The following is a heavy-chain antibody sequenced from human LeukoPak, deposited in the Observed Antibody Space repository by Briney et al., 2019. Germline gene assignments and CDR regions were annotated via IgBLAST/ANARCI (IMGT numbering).Heavy chain of an antibody. V-gene: IGHV5-51*01. J-gene: IGHJ5*02. Sequence: GESLKISCKGSGYSFTSYWIGWVRQIPGKGLEWMGIIYPGDSDTRYSPSFQGQVTISADKSTSTAYLQWSSLKASDTAMYYCARHQRYYDFWSGLFGNWFDPWGQGTLVTVSS. CDR2: IYPGDSDT. D-gene: IGHD3-3*01. CDR1: GYSFTSYW. CDR3: ARHQRYYDFWSGLFGNWFDP.